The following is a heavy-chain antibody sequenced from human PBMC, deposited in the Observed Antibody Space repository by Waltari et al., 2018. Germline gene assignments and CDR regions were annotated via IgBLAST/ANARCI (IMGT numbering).Heavy chain of an antibody. J-gene: IGHJ4*02. CDR3: ARGDNWNYGPSGGSFDY. V-gene: IGHV4-59*01. D-gene: IGHD1-7*01. CDR2: IYYSGST. CDR1: GGSISSYY. Sequence: QVQLQESGPGLVKPSETLSLTCTVSGGSISSYYWSWIRQPPGKGLEWIGYIYYSGSTNYTPSLKSRVTISVDTSKNQFSLKLSSVTAADTAVYYCARGDNWNYGPSGGSFDYWGQGTLVTVSS.